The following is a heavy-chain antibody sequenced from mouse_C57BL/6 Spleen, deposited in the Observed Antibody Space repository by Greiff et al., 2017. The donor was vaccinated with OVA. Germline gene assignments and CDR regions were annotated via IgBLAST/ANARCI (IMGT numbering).Heavy chain of an antibody. CDR1: GFTFSDYY. Sequence: EVKLVESEGGLVQPGSSMKLSCTASGFTFSDYYMAWVRQVPEKGLEWVANINYDGSSTYYLDSLKSRFIISRDNAKNILYLQMSSLKSEDTATYYCARKGLKYPYYFDYWGQGTTLTVSS. J-gene: IGHJ2*01. D-gene: IGHD1-3*01. CDR3: ARKGLKYPYYFDY. V-gene: IGHV5-16*01. CDR2: INYDGSST.